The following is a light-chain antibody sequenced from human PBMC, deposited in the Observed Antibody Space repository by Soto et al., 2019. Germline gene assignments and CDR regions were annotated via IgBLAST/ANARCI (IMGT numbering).Light chain of an antibody. CDR3: QQYGRSPPFT. Sequence: EIVLTQSPGTLSLSPRERATLSCRASQSVSSTYIAWYQQNPGQAPRLLIYGASSRATGIPDRFSGSGSLTDFTLTISRLEPEDFAVYFCQQYGRSPPFTFGQGTKVDIK. V-gene: IGKV3-20*01. CDR1: QSVSSTY. CDR2: GAS. J-gene: IGKJ2*01.